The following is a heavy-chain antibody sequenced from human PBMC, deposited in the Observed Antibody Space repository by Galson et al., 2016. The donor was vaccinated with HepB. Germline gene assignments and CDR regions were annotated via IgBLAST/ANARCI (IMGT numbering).Heavy chain of an antibody. CDR1: GFSLSTSGVG. J-gene: IGHJ4*02. V-gene: IGHV2-5*02. CDR2: IHWDDDK. CDR3: SRRRHRDGSYRPFDY. Sequence: PALVKPTQTLTLTCTFSGFSLSTSGVGVGWIRQPPGKALEWLALIHWDDDKRYSPSLKSRLTITKDTSKNQVVLTMTNMDPVDTATYYWSRRRHRDGSYRPFDYWGQGTLVTVSS. D-gene: IGHD1-26*01.